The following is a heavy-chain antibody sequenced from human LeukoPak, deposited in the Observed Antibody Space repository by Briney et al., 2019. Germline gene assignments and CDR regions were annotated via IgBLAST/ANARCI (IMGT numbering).Heavy chain of an antibody. D-gene: IGHD6-13*01. V-gene: IGHV3-30*01. J-gene: IGHJ4*02. CDR3: ARGPWSSSWYYFDY. CDR2: ISYDGSNK. Sequence: GGSLRLSCAASGFTFSSYAMHWVRQAPGKGLDWVAVISYDGSNKYYADSVKGRFTISRGNSKNTLYLQMNSLRAEDTAVYYCARGPWSSSWYYFDYWGQGTLVTVSS. CDR1: GFTFSSYA.